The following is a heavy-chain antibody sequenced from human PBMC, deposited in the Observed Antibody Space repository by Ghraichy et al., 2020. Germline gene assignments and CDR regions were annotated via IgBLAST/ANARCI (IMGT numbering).Heavy chain of an antibody. V-gene: IGHV3-48*01. J-gene: IGHJ4*02. CDR2: ISGSSRTT. CDR3: ASEYLLGPHLDC. D-gene: IGHD7-27*01. Sequence: GGSLRLSCTASGFTFSSYSMNWVRQAPGAGLEWVAYISGSSRTTYYADSVKGRFTISRDNAQDSVYLQMNSLRVDDTAVYYCASEYLLGPHLDCWGQGTPVTVSS. CDR1: GFTFSSYS.